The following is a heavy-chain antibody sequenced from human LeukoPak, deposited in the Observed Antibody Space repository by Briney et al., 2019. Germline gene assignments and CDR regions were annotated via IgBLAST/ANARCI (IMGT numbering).Heavy chain of an antibody. CDR3: AKDRTSVTHAGNWFDP. CDR2: IRKDGSNK. Sequence: PGGSLRLSCAASGFTFSSYGMHWVRQAPGKGLEWVAFIRKDGSNKYYADSVKGRFTISRDNSKNTLYLQMNSLRAEDWAVYYCAKDRTSVTHAGNWFDPWGQGTLVTVSS. CDR1: GFTFSSYG. V-gene: IGHV3-30*02. J-gene: IGHJ5*02. D-gene: IGHD4-17*01.